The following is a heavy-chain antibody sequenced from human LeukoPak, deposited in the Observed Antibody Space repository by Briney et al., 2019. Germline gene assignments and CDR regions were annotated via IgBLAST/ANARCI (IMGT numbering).Heavy chain of an antibody. D-gene: IGHD6-19*01. Sequence: SETLSLTCAVYGGSFSGYYWSWIRQPLEKGLDWIGEIYHSGDTNYKPSLKSRVTISVDSSKNQFSLRLTAVTAADTAVYYCARLSSGWFIDYWGQGTLVTVSS. V-gene: IGHV4-34*01. CDR2: IYHSGDT. CDR3: ARLSSGWFIDY. J-gene: IGHJ4*02. CDR1: GGSFSGYY.